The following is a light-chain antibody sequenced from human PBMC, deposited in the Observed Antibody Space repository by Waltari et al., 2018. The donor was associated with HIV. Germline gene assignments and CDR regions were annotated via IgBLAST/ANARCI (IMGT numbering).Light chain of an antibody. J-gene: IGKJ1*01. CDR2: GAS. CDR1: QDISSN. CDR3: QQYNKWPPWT. V-gene: IGKV3-15*01. Sequence: EIVMTPSPATLSASPGERATLSGRASQDISSNLAWYQQKPGQAPRLLIYGASTRATDIPVRFSGSGSGTEFTLTISSLQSEDFAVYYCQQYNKWPPWTFGQGTTVEIK.